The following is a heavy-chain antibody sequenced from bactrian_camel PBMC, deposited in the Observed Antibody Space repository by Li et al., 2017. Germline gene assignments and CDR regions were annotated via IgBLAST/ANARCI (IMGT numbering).Heavy chain of an antibody. V-gene: IGHV3S7*01. CDR2: IYSDGINT. Sequence: HVQLVESGGGLVQPGGSLRLSCVASESIFSSYAMSWVRQAPGRGLEWVTTIYSDGINTYYADSVKGRFTISRDNARNTVYLQMNSLKLDDTALYYCGTTSRGSPDVGATEYKYWGQGTQVTVS. D-gene: IGHD5*01. CDR3: GTTSRGSPDVGATEYKY. J-gene: IGHJ4*01. CDR1: ESIFSSYA.